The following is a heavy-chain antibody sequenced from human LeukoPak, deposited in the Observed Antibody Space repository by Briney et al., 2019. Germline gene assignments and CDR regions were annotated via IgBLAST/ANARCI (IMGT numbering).Heavy chain of an antibody. J-gene: IGHJ4*02. CDR3: AKSMVATMMTFDY. CDR2: ISGSGGST. D-gene: IGHD5-12*01. V-gene: IGHV3-23*01. Sequence: GGSLRLSCAASGFXFSSYAISWVRQAPGKGLEWVSAISGSGGSTYYADSVKGRFTISRDNSKNTLYLQMNSLRAEDTAVYYCAKSMVATMMTFDYWGQGTLVTVSS. CDR1: GFXFSSYA.